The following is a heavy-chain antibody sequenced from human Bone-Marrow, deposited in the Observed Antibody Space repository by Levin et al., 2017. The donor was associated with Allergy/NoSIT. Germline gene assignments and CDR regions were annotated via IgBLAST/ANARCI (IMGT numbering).Heavy chain of an antibody. CDR2: IYDGGKP. D-gene: IGHD2-15*01. V-gene: IGHV4-4*07. J-gene: IGHJ4*02. CDR3: ARAHSDPQTKKWSMLGD. Sequence: TSETLSLTCSVSGDFISNHYWNWIRQPAGKGLEWIGRIYDGGKPTYNLALKSRVTMSIDTSKSQYSLKLTSVSAADTAVYYCARAHSDPQTKKWSMLGDWGRGILVTVSS. CDR1: GDFISNHY.